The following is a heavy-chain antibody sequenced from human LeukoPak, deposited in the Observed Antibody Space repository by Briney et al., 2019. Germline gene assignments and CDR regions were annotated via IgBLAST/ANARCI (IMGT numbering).Heavy chain of an antibody. CDR2: IHSSGST. Sequence: SETLSLTCTVSGASLSRYYWSWIRQPAGKGLEWIGRIHSSGSTNYYPSLKSRVTMSVDTSKNQFSLRLGSVTAADTAVYFCARANSYDNSGHYYEFDYWGQGTLVTVSS. D-gene: IGHD3-22*01. CDR3: ARANSYDNSGHYYEFDY. V-gene: IGHV4-4*07. J-gene: IGHJ4*02. CDR1: GASLSRYY.